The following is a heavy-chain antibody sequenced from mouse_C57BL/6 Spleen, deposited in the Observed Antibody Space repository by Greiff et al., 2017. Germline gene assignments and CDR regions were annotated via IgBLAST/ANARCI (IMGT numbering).Heavy chain of an antibody. CDR2: ISYDGSN. Sequence: ESGPGLVKPSQSLSLTCSVTGYSITSGYYWNWIRQFPGNKLEWMGYISYDGSNNYNPSLKNRISITRDTYKNQFFLKLNSVTTEDTATYYCAREDWFAYWGQGTLVTVSA. CDR3: AREDWFAY. CDR1: GYSITSGYY. V-gene: IGHV3-6*01. J-gene: IGHJ3*01.